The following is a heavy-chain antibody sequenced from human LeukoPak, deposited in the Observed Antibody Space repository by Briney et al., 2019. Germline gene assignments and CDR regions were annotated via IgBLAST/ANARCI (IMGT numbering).Heavy chain of an antibody. J-gene: IGHJ4*02. CDR2: ISGSGGRT. CDR1: GFIFSSYA. D-gene: IGHD3-22*01. V-gene: IGHV3-23*01. Sequence: GWSLTLSCAASGFIFSSYAMSWVRQAPGKGLEWVSAISGSGGRTYYADSVKGRFTISRDNSKNKLYLQMNSLRAEDTAVYYCAKDPPYDSSGFPEYWGQGTLVTVSS. CDR3: AKDPPYDSSGFPEY.